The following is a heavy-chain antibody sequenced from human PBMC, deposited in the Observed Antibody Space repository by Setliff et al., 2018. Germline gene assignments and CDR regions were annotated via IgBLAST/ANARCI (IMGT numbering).Heavy chain of an antibody. CDR2: MDPKNGDE. Sequence: ASVKVSCKASGYDFSNHYLHWLRQAPGQGPEWMGWMDPKNGDETYAQKFQDRVTMTWDTSITTAYMDLGRVVSHDRAVYFCAGVGMGRPWNRGAGDYWGQGTLGTVSS. CDR1: GYDFSNHY. J-gene: IGHJ4*02. CDR3: AGVGMGRPWNRGAGDY. D-gene: IGHD1-1*01. V-gene: IGHV1-2*02.